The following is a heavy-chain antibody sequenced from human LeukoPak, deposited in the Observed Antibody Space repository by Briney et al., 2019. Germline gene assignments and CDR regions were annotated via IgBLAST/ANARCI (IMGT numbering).Heavy chain of an antibody. CDR3: TTDLAAMIRAVDH. CDR2: IKSKTDGGTT. Sequence: GVSLRLSCAASGFTFTNAWMSWVRQAPGKGLEWVGRIKSKTDGGTTDYTAPVKGRFTISRDDSKNTLYLQMNSLKTEDTAVYYCTTDLAAMIRAVDHWGQGTLVTVSS. J-gene: IGHJ4*02. V-gene: IGHV3-15*01. D-gene: IGHD5-18*01. CDR1: GFTFTNAW.